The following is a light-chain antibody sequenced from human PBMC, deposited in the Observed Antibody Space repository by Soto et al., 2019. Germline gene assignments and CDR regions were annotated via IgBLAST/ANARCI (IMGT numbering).Light chain of an antibody. CDR3: CAYAGSYTPVV. Sequence: QSALTQPRSVSGSPGQSVTISCTGTRSDVGGYDYVSWYQQHPGKAPKFMIYDVSKRPSGVPDRFSGSKSGNTASLTISGIQAEDEADYYCCAYAGSYTPVVFGGGTKLTGL. CDR1: RSDVGGYDY. J-gene: IGLJ2*01. CDR2: DVS. V-gene: IGLV2-11*01.